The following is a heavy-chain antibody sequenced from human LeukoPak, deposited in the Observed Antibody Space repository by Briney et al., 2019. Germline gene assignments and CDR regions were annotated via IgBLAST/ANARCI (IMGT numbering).Heavy chain of an antibody. Sequence: GGSLRLSCAASGFTFSSYSMNWVRQAPGKGLEWVSSISSSSSYIYYADSVKGRFTISRDNAKNSLYLQMNSLRAEDTAVYYCARDSVADSSSWFDPWGQGTLVTVSS. V-gene: IGHV3-21*01. CDR3: ARDSVADSSSWFDP. D-gene: IGHD6-19*01. CDR1: GFTFSSYS. CDR2: ISSSSSYI. J-gene: IGHJ5*02.